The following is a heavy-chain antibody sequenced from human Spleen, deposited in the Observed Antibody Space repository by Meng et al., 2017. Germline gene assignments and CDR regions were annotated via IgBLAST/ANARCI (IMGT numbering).Heavy chain of an antibody. Sequence: QGRLQGSGPERVRASQPLSLICTVSGGSVRSSDYHWSWIRQPPGKGLEWIGFASTNYNPSLKSRLTISLDTSKNQFSLKLTSVTAADTAVYYCARDYWGSLDYWGQGILVTVSS. J-gene: IGHJ4*02. CDR2: AST. CDR3: ARDYWGSLDY. CDR1: GGSVRSSDYH. D-gene: IGHD7-27*01. V-gene: IGHV4-61*08.